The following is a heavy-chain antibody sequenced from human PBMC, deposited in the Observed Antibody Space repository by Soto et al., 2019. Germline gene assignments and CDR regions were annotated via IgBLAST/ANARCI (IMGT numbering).Heavy chain of an antibody. D-gene: IGHD3-22*01. J-gene: IGHJ4*02. CDR3: ARIKYYYDSSGYYLSY. Sequence: ASVKVSCKASGYTFTGYYMHWVRQAPGQGLEWMGWINPNSGGTNYAQKFQGRVTMTRDTSISTAYMELSRLRSDDTAVYYCARIKYYYDSSGYYLSYWGQGTLVTVSS. V-gene: IGHV1-2*02. CDR1: GYTFTGYY. CDR2: INPNSGGT.